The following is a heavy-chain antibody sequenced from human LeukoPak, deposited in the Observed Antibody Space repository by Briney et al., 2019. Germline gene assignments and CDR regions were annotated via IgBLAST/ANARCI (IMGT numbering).Heavy chain of an antibody. CDR3: ARREGGIAAADVFDY. CDR2: IYYSGNT. CDR1: GFTFSNYA. D-gene: IGHD6-13*01. Sequence: GSLRLSCAASGFTFSNYAMSWIRQPPGKGLEWIGYIYYSGNTNHNPSLKSRVTISVDTSKNQFSLRLSSVTAADTAVYYCARREGGIAAADVFDYWGQGTLVTVSS. J-gene: IGHJ4*02. V-gene: IGHV4-59*08.